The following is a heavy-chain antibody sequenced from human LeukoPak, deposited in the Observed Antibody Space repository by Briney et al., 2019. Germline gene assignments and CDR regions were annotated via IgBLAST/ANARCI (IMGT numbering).Heavy chain of an antibody. CDR3: AKDIEKEPMYYFDY. D-gene: IGHD1-14*01. V-gene: IGHV3-53*05. CDR1: GLSVRGSY. Sequence: GGSLRLSCVASGLSVRGSYMSWVRQAPGKGLEWVSVIYSGDRTYYADSVKGRFTISRDNSKNSLYLQMNSLRTEDTALYYCAKDIEKEPMYYFDYWGQGTLVTVSS. J-gene: IGHJ4*02. CDR2: IYSGDRT.